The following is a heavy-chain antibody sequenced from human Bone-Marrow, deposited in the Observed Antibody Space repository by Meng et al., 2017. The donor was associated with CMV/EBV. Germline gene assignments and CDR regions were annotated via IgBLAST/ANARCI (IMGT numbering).Heavy chain of an antibody. J-gene: IGHJ4*02. CDR2: ISGSGGST. D-gene: IGHD6-6*01. Sequence: GESLKISYAASGFTFSSYAMSWVRQAPGKGLEWVSAISGSGGSTYYADSVKGRFTISRDNSKNTLYLQMNSLRAEDTAVYYCASDSSSSNSDYWGQGTLVTVSS. CDR1: GFTFSSYA. CDR3: ASDSSSSNSDY. V-gene: IGHV3-23*01.